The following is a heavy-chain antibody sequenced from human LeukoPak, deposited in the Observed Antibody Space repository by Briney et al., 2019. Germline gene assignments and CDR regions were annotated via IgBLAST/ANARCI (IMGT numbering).Heavy chain of an antibody. Sequence: GGSLRLSCAASGFTFSSYSMNWVRQAPGKGLEWVSSISSGSTYIYYADSVKGRFTISRDNTKNSLYLLMNSLRAEDTAVHYCAREIRSGDYIWGSYRYAFDIWGQGTMVTVSS. CDR2: ISSGSTYI. V-gene: IGHV3-21*01. CDR3: AREIRSGDYIWGSYRYAFDI. J-gene: IGHJ3*02. CDR1: GFTFSSYS. D-gene: IGHD3-16*02.